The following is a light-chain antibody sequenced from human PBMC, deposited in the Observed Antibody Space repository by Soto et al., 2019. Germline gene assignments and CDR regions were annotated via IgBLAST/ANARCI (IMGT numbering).Light chain of an antibody. CDR1: ENVRSN. J-gene: IGKJ4*01. CDR3: QQRTNWPPVLS. V-gene: IGKV3-11*01. CDR2: DAS. Sequence: EIVLTQSPATLSLSPGERATLSCRASENVRSNFVWYQQKPGQAPRLLIYDASNRATGIPARFSGSGSGTDFTLTISSLEPEDFAVYFCQQRTNWPPVLSFGGGTRVDIK.